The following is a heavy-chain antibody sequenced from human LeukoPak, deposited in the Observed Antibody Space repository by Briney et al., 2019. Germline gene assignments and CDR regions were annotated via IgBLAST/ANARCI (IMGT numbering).Heavy chain of an antibody. Sequence: GGSLRLSCAASGFTFSSYSMNWVRQVPGKGLEWVSSISSSSSYIYYADSVKGRFTISRDNAKNSLYLQMNSLRAEDTAVYYCARDRYNWNLRVGFDPWGQGTLVTVSS. CDR3: ARDRYNWNLRVGFDP. D-gene: IGHD1-7*01. CDR2: ISSSSSYI. V-gene: IGHV3-21*01. J-gene: IGHJ5*02. CDR1: GFTFSSYS.